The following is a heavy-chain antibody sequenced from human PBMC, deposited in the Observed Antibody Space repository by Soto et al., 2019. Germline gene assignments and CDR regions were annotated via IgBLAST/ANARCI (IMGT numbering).Heavy chain of an antibody. CDR2: ISPYNGNT. V-gene: IGHV1-18*01. D-gene: IGHD3-16*02. CDR3: ARGARNYDYVWGSYRLAPTDY. J-gene: IGHJ4*02. CDR1: GYIFTSYG. Sequence: VQLVQSGAEVKKPGASVKVSCKTSGYIFTSYGISWVRQAPGQGLEWMGWISPYNGNTNYAQKVQGRVTMITDTSTSTVYMELRSLRSDDTAVYYCARGARNYDYVWGSYRLAPTDYWGQGTLVTVSS.